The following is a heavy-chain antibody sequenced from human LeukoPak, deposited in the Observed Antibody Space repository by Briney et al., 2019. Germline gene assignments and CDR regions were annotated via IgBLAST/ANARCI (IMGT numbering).Heavy chain of an antibody. CDR3: ARDLEEYCSGGSCSLFDY. CDR2: ISGSSSYI. V-gene: IGHV3-21*01. J-gene: IGHJ4*02. CDR1: GFTSSSYT. D-gene: IGHD2-15*01. Sequence: PGGSLRLSCAASGFTSSSYTMNWVRQAPGKGLEWVSSISGSSSYIYYADSVKGRFTISRHNAKNSLYLQMNSLRAEDTAVYYCARDLEEYCSGGSCSLFDYWGQGTLVTVSS.